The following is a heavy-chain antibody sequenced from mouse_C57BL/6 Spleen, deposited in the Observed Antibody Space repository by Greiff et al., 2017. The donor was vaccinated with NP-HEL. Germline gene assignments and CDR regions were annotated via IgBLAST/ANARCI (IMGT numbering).Heavy chain of an antibody. CDR2: IYPGSGNT. Sequence: QVHVKQSGAELVRPGASVKLSCKASGYTFTDYYINWVKQRPGQGLEWIARIYPGSGNTYYNEKFKGKATLTAEKSSSTAYMQLSSLTSEDSAVYFCARNHPGAYYAMDYWGQGTSVTVSS. J-gene: IGHJ4*01. CDR3: ARNHPGAYYAMDY. V-gene: IGHV1-76*01. CDR1: GYTFTDYY. D-gene: IGHD4-1*01.